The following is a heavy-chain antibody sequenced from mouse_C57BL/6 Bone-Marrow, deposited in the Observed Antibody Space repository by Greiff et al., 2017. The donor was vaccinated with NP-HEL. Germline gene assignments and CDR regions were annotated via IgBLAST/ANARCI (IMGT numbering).Heavy chain of an antibody. CDR1: GYSFTGYY. Sequence: EVKLVESGPELVKPGASVKISCKASGYSFTGYYMNWVKQSPEKSLEWIGEINPSTGGTTYNQKFKAKATLTVDKFSSTAYMQLKSLTSEDSAVYYCARSRGFSYGSSYNYWGQGTTLTVSS. J-gene: IGHJ2*01. D-gene: IGHD1-1*01. V-gene: IGHV1-42*01. CDR3: ARSRGFSYGSSYNY. CDR2: INPSTGGT.